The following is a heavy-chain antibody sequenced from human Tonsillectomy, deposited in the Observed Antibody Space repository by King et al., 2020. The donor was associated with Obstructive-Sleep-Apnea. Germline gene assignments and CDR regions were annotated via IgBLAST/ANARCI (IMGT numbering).Heavy chain of an antibody. CDR1: GGTFSSYA. V-gene: IGHV1-69*04. J-gene: IGHJ3*02. CDR2: IIPILGIA. D-gene: IGHD3-22*01. CDR3: ARALPTYYYDSSGYYGPWAFDI. Sequence: QLVQSGAEVKKPGSSVKVSCKASGGTFSSYAISWVRQAPGQGLEWMGRIIPILGIANYAQKFQGRVTITADKSTSTAYMELSSLRSEDTAVYYCARALPTYYYDSSGYYGPWAFDIWGQGTMVTVSS.